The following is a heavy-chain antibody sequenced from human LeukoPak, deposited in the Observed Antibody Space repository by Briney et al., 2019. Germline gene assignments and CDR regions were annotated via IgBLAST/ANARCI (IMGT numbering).Heavy chain of an antibody. CDR1: GFTFSTYW. CDR2: IKEDGSEK. Sequence: PGGSLRLTCAASGFTFSTYWMSWVRQAPGKGLEWVANIKEDGSEKYYGDSVKGRFTISRDNAKNSLYLQMNSLRAEDTAVYYCARDSSGYQWGQGTLVTVSS. CDR3: ARDSSGYQ. D-gene: IGHD3-22*01. V-gene: IGHV3-7*01. J-gene: IGHJ4*02.